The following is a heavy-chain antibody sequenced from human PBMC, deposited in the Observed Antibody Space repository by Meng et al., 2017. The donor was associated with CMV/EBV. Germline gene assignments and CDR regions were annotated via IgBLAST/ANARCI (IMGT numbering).Heavy chain of an antibody. J-gene: IGHJ3*02. CDR3: ARLLLAGDAFDI. CDR1: GGSISSYY. CDR2: IYYSGST. D-gene: IGHD3-3*02. V-gene: IGHV4-59*01. Sequence: GSLRLSCTVSGGSISSYYWSWIRQPPGKGLEWIGYIYYSGSTNYNPSLKSRVTISVDTSKNQFSLKLSSVTAADTAVYYCARLLLAGDAFDIWGQGTMVTVSS.